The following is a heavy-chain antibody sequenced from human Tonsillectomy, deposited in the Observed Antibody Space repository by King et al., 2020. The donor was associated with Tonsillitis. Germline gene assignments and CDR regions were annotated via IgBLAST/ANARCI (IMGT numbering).Heavy chain of an antibody. CDR2: IHYGGNT. CDR3: ARGGASSTTNDY. J-gene: IGHJ4*02. V-gene: IGHV4-59*01. D-gene: IGHD2-2*01. CDR1: GGCISNTY. Sequence: QLQESGPGLVKPAETLSLTCTVSGGCISNTYWSWILQPPGKGLEWIAFIHYGGNTDFNPSLKSRVTISMDTSKNQCSLQLSSVTTADTAVYYCARGGASSTTNDYWGQGILVTVSS.